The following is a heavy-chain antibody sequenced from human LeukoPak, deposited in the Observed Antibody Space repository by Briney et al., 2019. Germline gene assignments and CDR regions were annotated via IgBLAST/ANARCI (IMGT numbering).Heavy chain of an antibody. CDR3: AKDFFGHYYYDSSGYDY. D-gene: IGHD3-22*01. Sequence: PGGSLRLSCAASGFTFSSYGMHWVRQAPGKGLEWVALIRYHGSNKYYADSVKGRFTISRDNSKNTLYLQMNSLRAEDTAVYYCAKDFFGHYYYDSSGYDYWGQGTLVTVSS. V-gene: IGHV3-30*02. CDR2: IRYHGSNK. CDR1: GFTFSSYG. J-gene: IGHJ4*02.